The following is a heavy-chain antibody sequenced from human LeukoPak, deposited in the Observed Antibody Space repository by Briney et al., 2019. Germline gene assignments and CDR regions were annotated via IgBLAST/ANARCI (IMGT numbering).Heavy chain of an antibody. V-gene: IGHV3-23*01. CDR3: TKEIHVAVAVADYYYFYMDV. CDR1: GFTFSISA. J-gene: IGHJ6*03. CDR2: ISDGGDNT. D-gene: IGHD6-19*01. Sequence: GGSLRLSCAASGFTFSISAMSWVRQAPGKGLKWVSAISDGGDNTYYADSVKGRFTISRDNSKNTLYLHMDSLRPDDTAIYYCTKEIHVAVAVADYYYFYMDVWGRGTAVTVSS.